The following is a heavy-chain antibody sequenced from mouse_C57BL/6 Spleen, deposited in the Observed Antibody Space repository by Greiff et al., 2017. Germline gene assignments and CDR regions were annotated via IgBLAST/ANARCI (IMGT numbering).Heavy chain of an antibody. D-gene: IGHD1-1*01. CDR3: ARHSTVAPTAWYFDV. V-gene: IGHV5-15*01. J-gene: IGHJ1*03. CDR2: ISNLAYSI. CDR1: GFTFSDYG. Sequence: EVQLQQSGGGLVQPGGSLKLSCAASGFTFSDYGMAWVRQAPRKGPEWVAFISNLAYSIYYADTVTGRFTISRENAKNTLYLEMSSLRSEDTAMYYCARHSTVAPTAWYFDVWGTGTTVTVSS.